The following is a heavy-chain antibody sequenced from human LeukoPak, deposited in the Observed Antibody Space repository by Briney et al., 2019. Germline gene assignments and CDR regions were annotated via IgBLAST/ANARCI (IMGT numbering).Heavy chain of an antibody. CDR2: ISSSGSTI. Sequence: GGSLRLSCAASGFTFSSYEMNWVRQAPGKGLEWVSYISSSGSTIYYADSVKGRFTISRDNSKNTVYLQMNSLRAEDTAVYYCARATAYYMDVWGKGTTVTVSS. CDR1: GFTFSSYE. J-gene: IGHJ6*03. D-gene: IGHD5-18*01. V-gene: IGHV3-48*03. CDR3: ARATAYYMDV.